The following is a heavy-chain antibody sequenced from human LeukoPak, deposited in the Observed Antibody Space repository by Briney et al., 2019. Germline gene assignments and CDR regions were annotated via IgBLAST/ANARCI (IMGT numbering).Heavy chain of an antibody. V-gene: IGHV4-39*01. CDR3: ARPGAWGSLDY. J-gene: IGHJ4*02. D-gene: IGHD3-10*01. Sequence: PSETLSLTCTVSGGSISSTNSYWGWLRQPPGQGLEWIGTIYYSRSTYYNPSLRSRVTISVDTSKNQFSLKLSSVTAADTAVYYCARPGAWGSLDYWGQGTLVTVSS. CDR2: IYYSRST. CDR1: GGSISSTNSY.